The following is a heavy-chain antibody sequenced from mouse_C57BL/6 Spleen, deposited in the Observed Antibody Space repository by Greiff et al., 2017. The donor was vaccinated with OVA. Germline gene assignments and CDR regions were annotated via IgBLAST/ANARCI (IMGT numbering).Heavy chain of an antibody. J-gene: IGHJ2*01. CDR1: GYTFTSYW. CDR2: IDPSDSET. CDR3: AREGGLGLGFDY. D-gene: IGHD4-1*01. V-gene: IGHV1-52*01. Sequence: QVHVKQPGAELVRPGSSVKLSCKASGYTFTSYWMHWVKQRPIQGLEWIGNIDPSDSETHYNQKFKDKATLTVDKSSSTAYMQLSSLTSEDSAVYYCAREGGLGLGFDYWGQGTTLTVSS.